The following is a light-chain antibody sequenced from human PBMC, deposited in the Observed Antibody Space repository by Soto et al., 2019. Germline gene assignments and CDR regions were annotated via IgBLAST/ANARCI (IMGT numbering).Light chain of an antibody. CDR1: TSDFVNYNY. V-gene: IGLV2-14*01. J-gene: IGLJ2*01. CDR2: EVS. Sequence: QSALTQPASLSGSPGQSVTISCSGTTSDFVNYNYVSWYQHHPGKAPQLILYEVSNRPSGVSSRFSGSKSGNTASLTISGLQAEDEAYYYCSSYTVSTDVAFGGGTKLTVL. CDR3: SSYTVSTDVA.